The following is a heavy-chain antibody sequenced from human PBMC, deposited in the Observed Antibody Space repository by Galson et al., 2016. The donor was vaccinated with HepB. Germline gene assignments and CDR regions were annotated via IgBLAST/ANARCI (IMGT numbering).Heavy chain of an antibody. J-gene: IGHJ4*02. Sequence: SETLSLTCTVSGGSITSNYWSWVRQPPGKGLEWIGDIYHSGSTNYNPSLTSRVTISVDQSKNQFSLNLISVTAADTAVYYCARDPVFGDWGQGTLVTVSS. V-gene: IGHV4-59*12. CDR3: ARDPVFGD. CDR1: GGSITSNY. CDR2: IYHSGST.